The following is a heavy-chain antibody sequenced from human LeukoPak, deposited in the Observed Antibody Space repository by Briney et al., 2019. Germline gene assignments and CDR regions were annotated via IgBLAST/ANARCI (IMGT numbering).Heavy chain of an antibody. CDR3: AREGDSRWGELSP. Sequence: GGSLRLSCAASGFTFSTYAIHWVRQAPGKGLEWVAVIWFDGSEQYYADSVKGRFIISRDNSKSTSNLQLNSLRAEETAVYYCAREGDSRWGELSPWGQGTLVTVSS. CDR2: IWFDGSEQ. V-gene: IGHV3-33*01. J-gene: IGHJ1*01. CDR1: GFTFSTYA. D-gene: IGHD3-16*02.